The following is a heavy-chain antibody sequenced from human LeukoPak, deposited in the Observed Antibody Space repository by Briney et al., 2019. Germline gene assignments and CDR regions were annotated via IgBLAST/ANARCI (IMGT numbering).Heavy chain of an antibody. CDR1: GFTFSSYG. Sequence: HPGRSLRLSCAASGFTFSSYGMHWVRQAPGKGLEWVAVIWDDGSNKHYADSVKGRFTISRDNSKNTLYLQMISLRAEDTAVYYCARGRHYGSGSYAWFDPWGQGALVTVSS. CDR3: ARGRHYGSGSYAWFDP. CDR2: IWDDGSNK. J-gene: IGHJ5*02. V-gene: IGHV3-33*01. D-gene: IGHD3-10*01.